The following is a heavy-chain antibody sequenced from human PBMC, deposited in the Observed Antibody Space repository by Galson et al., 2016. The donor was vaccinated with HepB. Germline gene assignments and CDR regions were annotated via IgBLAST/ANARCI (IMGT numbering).Heavy chain of an antibody. CDR2: INPNSGGT. Sequence: SVKVSCKASGYTFTGYYMLWVRQAPGQGLEWMGWINPNSGGTNYAQKFQGRVSMTRDTSISTAYMELSRLRSDDTAVYYCARDYGDNSFYGMDVWGQGTTVTVSS. V-gene: IGHV1-2*02. J-gene: IGHJ6*02. CDR1: GYTFTGYY. CDR3: ARDYGDNSFYGMDV. D-gene: IGHD4-17*01.